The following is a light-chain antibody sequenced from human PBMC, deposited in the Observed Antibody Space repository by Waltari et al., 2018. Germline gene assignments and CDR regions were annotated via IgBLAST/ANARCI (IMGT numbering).Light chain of an antibody. J-gene: IGKJ3*01. Sequence: EIVLKQSPATLSLSPGDSATLSCRASQSSSSYLAWYQQKPGQAPRLLIYDASTRATGIPARFSGSGSVTEFTLTISSLEPEDFAIYYCQQRSKSFTFGPGTKVDMK. CDR3: QQRSKSFT. CDR1: QSSSSY. CDR2: DAS. V-gene: IGKV3-11*01.